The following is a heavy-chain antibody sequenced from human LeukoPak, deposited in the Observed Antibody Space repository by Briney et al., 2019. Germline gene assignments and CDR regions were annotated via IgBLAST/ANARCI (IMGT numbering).Heavy chain of an antibody. CDR2: IYPGDSDT. CDR1: GYSFTSYW. J-gene: IGHJ4*02. D-gene: IGHD1-1*01. Sequence: GESLKISCKGSGYSFTSYWIGWVRQMPGKGLEWMGIIYPGDSDTRHSPSFQGQVTISADKSISTAYLQWSSLKASDTAMYYCARQGIQLGKYFDYWGQGTLVTVSS. V-gene: IGHV5-51*01. CDR3: ARQGIQLGKYFDY.